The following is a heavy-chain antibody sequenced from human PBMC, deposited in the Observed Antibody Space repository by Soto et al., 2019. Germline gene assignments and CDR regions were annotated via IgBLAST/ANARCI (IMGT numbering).Heavy chain of an antibody. CDR2: IGGSGGST. Sequence: DVQLLESGGGLVQPGGSLRLSCEASGFTFSSYAMTWVRQSPGDGLEWVSAIGGSGGSTYYPNSVKGRFTVSRDNSKDTLYLQMNGLRVDDTAVYYCAKVRPSLGGTGRGAMDVWGQGTTVTVSS. CDR3: AKVRPSLGGTGRGAMDV. CDR1: GFTFSSYA. V-gene: IGHV3-23*01. D-gene: IGHD3-16*01. J-gene: IGHJ6*02.